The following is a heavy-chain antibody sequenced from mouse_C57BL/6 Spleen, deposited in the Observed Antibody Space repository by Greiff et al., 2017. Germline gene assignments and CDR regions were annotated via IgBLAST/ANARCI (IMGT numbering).Heavy chain of an antibody. CDR2: IDPSDSYT. J-gene: IGHJ2*01. CDR1: GYTFTSYW. CDR3: ARRGIYYGNYLDY. Sequence: VQLQQPGAELVKPGASVKLSCKASGYTFTSYWMQWVKQRPGQGLEWIGEIDPSDSYTNYNQKFKGKATLTVDTSSSTAYMQLSSLTSEDSAVYYCARRGIYYGNYLDYWGQGTTLTVSS. D-gene: IGHD2-1*01. V-gene: IGHV1-50*01.